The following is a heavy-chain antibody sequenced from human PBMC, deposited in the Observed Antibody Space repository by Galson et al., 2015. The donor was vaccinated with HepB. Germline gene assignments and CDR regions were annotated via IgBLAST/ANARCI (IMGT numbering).Heavy chain of an antibody. Sequence: SLRLSCAASGFTFDDYTMHWVRQAPGKGLEWVSLISWDGGSTYYADSVKGRFTISRDNSKNSLYLQMNSLRTEDTALYYCAKFAENYSSGWGHFDYWGQGTLVTVSS. CDR1: GFTFDDYT. CDR2: ISWDGGST. CDR3: AKFAENYSSGWGHFDY. J-gene: IGHJ4*02. V-gene: IGHV3-43*01. D-gene: IGHD6-19*01.